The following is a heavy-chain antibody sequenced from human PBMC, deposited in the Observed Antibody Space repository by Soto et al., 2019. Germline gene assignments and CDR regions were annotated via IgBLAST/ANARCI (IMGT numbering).Heavy chain of an antibody. CDR3: ARDQNGSGNYYTRYFDY. J-gene: IGHJ4*02. D-gene: IGHD3-10*01. CDR1: GGSISSHY. CDR2: IYHSGST. Sequence: SETLSLTCSVSGGSISSHYWCWMRRPPGKGLEWIGEIYHSGSTNYNPSLKSRVTISVDKSKNQFSLNLSSVTAADTAVYYCARDQNGSGNYYTRYFDYWGQGTLVTVSS. V-gene: IGHV4-59*11.